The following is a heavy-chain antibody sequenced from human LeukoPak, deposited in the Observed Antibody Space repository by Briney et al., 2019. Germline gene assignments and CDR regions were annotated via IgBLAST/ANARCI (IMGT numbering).Heavy chain of an antibody. CDR1: GFTFSSYG. Sequence: GGSLRPSCAASGFTFSSYGMHWVRQAPGKGLEWVAVISYDGSNKYYADSVKGRFTISTDNSKNTLYLQMNSLRAEDTAVYYCATQPGDYYYYGMDVWGKGTTVTVSS. D-gene: IGHD1-14*01. J-gene: IGHJ6*04. CDR3: ATQPGDYYYYGMDV. V-gene: IGHV3-30*03. CDR2: ISYDGSNK.